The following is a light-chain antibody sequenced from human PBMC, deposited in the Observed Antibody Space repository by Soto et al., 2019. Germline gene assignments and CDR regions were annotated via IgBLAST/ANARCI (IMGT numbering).Light chain of an antibody. V-gene: IGLV2-14*01. CDR2: EVS. CDR1: SSNVGGYNY. CDR3: SSYTSISTYV. Sequence: QSALTQPASVSGSPGQSITISCTGTSSNVGGYNYVSWYQQSPGKAPKLMIYEVSNRPSGVSNRFSASKSGNTASLTISGLQAEDEADYYCSSYTSISTYVFGTGTQLTVL. J-gene: IGLJ1*01.